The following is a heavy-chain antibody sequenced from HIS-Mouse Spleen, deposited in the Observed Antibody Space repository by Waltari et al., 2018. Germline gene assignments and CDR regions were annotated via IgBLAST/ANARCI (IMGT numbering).Heavy chain of an antibody. Sequence: EVQLVESGGGLVQPGGSLSLPCAASGFTFRSSLISRVRQAPGKGLEWVANIKQEGSEKYYVDSVKGRFTISRDNAKNSLYLQMNSLRAEDTAVYYCARERRGPGWFDPWGQGTLVTVSS. CDR1: GFTFRSSL. CDR3: ARERRGPGWFDP. CDR2: IKQEGSEK. J-gene: IGHJ5*02. D-gene: IGHD5-12*01. V-gene: IGHV3-7*01.